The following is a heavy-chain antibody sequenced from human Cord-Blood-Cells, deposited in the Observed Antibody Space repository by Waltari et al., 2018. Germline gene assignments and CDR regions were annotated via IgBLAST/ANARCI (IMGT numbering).Heavy chain of an antibody. Sequence: QVQLQQWGAGLLKPSETLSLTCAVYGGSFSGYYWSWIRQPPGKGLEWIGEINHSGSTHYNPSLKSRVTISVDTSKNPFSLKLSSVTAADTAVYYYARGITMVRGVTASNWFDPWGQGTLVTVSS. CDR3: ARGITMVRGVTASNWFDP. V-gene: IGHV4-34*01. CDR1: GGSFSGYY. D-gene: IGHD3-10*01. J-gene: IGHJ5*02. CDR2: INHSGST.